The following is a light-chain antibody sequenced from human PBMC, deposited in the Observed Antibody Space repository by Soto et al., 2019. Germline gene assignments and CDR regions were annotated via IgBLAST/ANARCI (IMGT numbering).Light chain of an antibody. CDR3: QQYNRLIT. CDR1: QGISNY. J-gene: IGKJ5*01. CDR2: DAT. V-gene: IGKV1-13*02. Sequence: AIHLTQSRSSLSAYLVDIVTITCRASQGISNYLAWYQRKPGKAPKLLVYDATSLESGVSSRFSGSGYGTDFTLSINNLQPDDFATYYCQQYNRLITFGQGTRLEIK.